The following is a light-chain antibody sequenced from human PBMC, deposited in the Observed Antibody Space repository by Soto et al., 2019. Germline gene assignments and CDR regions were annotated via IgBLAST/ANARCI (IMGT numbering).Light chain of an antibody. CDR1: SSDVGGYNY. CDR3: SSFAGNNNVV. CDR2: EVS. J-gene: IGLJ2*01. V-gene: IGLV2-8*01. Sequence: QSALTQPPSASGSPGQSVTISCTETSSDVGGYNYVSWYQQHPGKAPKLMISEVSKRPSGVPDRFSGSKSGNTASLTVSGLQAEDEADYYCSSFAGNNNVVFGGGTKVTVL.